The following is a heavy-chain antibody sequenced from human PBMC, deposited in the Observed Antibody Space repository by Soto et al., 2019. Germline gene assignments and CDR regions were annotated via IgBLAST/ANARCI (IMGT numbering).Heavy chain of an antibody. J-gene: IGHJ6*02. CDR3: SYYTPANYSFRRAHDYYNGNDV. Sequence: SETLSLTCTASGGSISSGGYYWSWIRQHPGKGLEWTGYIYYSGSTYYNPSLKSRVTISVDTSKNQFSLKLSSVTAADTAVYSCSYYTPANYSFRRAHDYYNGNDVWGQGTPVTVSS. CDR2: IYYSGST. CDR1: GGSISSGGYY. V-gene: IGHV4-31*03. D-gene: IGHD3-10*01.